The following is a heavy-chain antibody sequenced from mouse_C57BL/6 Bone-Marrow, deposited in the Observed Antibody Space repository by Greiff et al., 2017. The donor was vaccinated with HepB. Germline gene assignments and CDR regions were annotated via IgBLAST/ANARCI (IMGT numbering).Heavy chain of an antibody. D-gene: IGHD2-1*01. Sequence: QVQLQQPGAELVKPGASVKLSCKASGYTFTSYWMQWVKQRPGQGLEWIGEIDPSDSYTNYNQKFKGKATLTVDTSSSTAYMQLSSLTSEDSAVYDCARLSGNYDFDYGGQGTTLTVSS. CDR2: IDPSDSYT. CDR1: GYTFTSYW. V-gene: IGHV1-50*01. J-gene: IGHJ2*01. CDR3: ARLSGNYDFDY.